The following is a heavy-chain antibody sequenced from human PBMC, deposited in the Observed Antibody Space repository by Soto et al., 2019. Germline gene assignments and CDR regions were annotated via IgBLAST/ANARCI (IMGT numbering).Heavy chain of an antibody. V-gene: IGHV4-59*01. CDR3: TKYRRADAEGYSFDY. J-gene: IGHJ4*02. D-gene: IGHD2-15*01. CDR2: IHYSGST. Sequence: PSETLSLTCTVSGGSISGSYLSWIRQTPGKVLEWVGYIHYSGSTNYNPSLKSRVTMSVDSAKNQFSLQLSSVTAADTAVYFCTKYRRADAEGYSFDYWGQGALVTVYS. CDR1: GGSISGSY.